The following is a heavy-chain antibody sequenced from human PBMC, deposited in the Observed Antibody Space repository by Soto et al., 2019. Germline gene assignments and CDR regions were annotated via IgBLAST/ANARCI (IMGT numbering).Heavy chain of an antibody. CDR1: GGSISSYY. V-gene: IGHV4-59*01. D-gene: IGHD3-9*01. CDR3: AREVTDYYQDY. Sequence: QVQLQESGPGLVKPSETLSLTCTVSGGSISSYYWSWIRQPPGKGLEWIGYIYYSGSTNYNPSLKSRVTISVDTSKNQFSLKLSSVTAADTAVYYCAREVTDYYQDYWGQGTLVTVSS. J-gene: IGHJ4*02. CDR2: IYYSGST.